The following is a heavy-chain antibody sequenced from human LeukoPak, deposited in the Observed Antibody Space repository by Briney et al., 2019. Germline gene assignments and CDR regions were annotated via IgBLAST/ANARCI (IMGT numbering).Heavy chain of an antibody. CDR1: GYTFTNYA. CDR2: INPNSGGT. CDR3: ASTSSLLGY. J-gene: IGHJ4*02. Sequence: ASVKVSCKASGYTFTNYAMNWVRQAPGQGLEWMGWINPNSGGTNYAQKFQGRVTMTRDTSISTAYMELSRLRSDDTAVYYCASTSSLLGYWGQGTLVTVST. V-gene: IGHV1-2*02.